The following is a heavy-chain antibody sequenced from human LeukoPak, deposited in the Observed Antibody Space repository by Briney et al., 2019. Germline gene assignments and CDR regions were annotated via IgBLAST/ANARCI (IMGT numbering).Heavy chain of an antibody. CDR3: AKGGAGTAGGYFDY. Sequence: GGSLRLSCAASGFTFSSYGMHWVRQAPGKGLEWVAVISYDGSNKYYADSVKGRFTISRDNSKNTLYLQMNSLRAEDTAVYYCAKGGAGTAGGYFDYWGQGTLVTVSS. J-gene: IGHJ4*02. CDR1: GFTFSSYG. V-gene: IGHV3-30*18. CDR2: ISYDGSNK. D-gene: IGHD6-13*01.